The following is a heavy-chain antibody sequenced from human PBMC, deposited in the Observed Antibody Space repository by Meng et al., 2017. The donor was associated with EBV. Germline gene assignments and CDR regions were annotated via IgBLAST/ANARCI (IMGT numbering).Heavy chain of an antibody. CDR2: FLPRLGAP. CDR3: ASESGRGYTPDY. Sequence: QVQLVQSAAEVKKPGSSVKVSCKTSGGPFRHYAVSWVRQAPGQGLEWLGGFLPRLGAPNYAQKFHGRVTITADESTRTHYMDLRSLRYDDTGVYYCASESGRGYTPDYWGQGPLVTVYS. CDR1: GGPFRHYA. D-gene: IGHD3-10*01. J-gene: IGHJ4*02. V-gene: IGHV1-69*01.